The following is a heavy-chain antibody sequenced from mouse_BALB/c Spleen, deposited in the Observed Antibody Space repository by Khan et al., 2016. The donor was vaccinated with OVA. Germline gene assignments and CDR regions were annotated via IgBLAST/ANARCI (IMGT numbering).Heavy chain of an antibody. CDR3: ARSIMAN. J-gene: IGHJ2*01. V-gene: IGHV3-2*02. Sequence: VQLQESGPGLVKPSQSLSLTCTVTGYSITSDYAWNWIRQFPGNKLELMGYLSYSGRTSYNPSLTSLISITRDTSKNQFFLQLNSVTTEDTATYYCARSIMANWGQGTTLTVSS. CDR2: LSYSGRT. CDR1: GYSITSDYA.